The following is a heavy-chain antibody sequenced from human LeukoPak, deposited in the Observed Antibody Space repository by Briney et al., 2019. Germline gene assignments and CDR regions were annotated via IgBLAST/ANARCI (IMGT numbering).Heavy chain of an antibody. CDR3: AKDRATVTTLHYYYYGMDV. D-gene: IGHD4-17*01. V-gene: IGHV3-23*01. Sequence: GGSLRLSCAASGFTFSSYAMSWVRQPPGKGLELVSAISGSGGSTYYADSVKGRFTISRDNSKNTLYLQMNSLRAEDTAVYYCAKDRATVTTLHYYYYGMDVWGQGTTVTVSS. CDR2: ISGSGGST. CDR1: GFTFSSYA. J-gene: IGHJ6*02.